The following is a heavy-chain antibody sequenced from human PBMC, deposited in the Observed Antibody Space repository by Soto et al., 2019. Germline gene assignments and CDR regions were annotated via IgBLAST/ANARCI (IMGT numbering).Heavy chain of an antibody. V-gene: IGHV1-3*01. CDR3: ARDYPSYQLLTTYYYYYMDV. CDR2: INAGNGNT. CDR1: GYTFTSYA. J-gene: IGHJ6*03. Sequence: KKRGASVKVSCKASGYTFTSYAMHWVRQAPGQRLEWMGWINAGNGNTKYSQKFQGRVTITRDTSASTAYMELSSLRSEDTAVYYCARDYPSYQLLTTYYYYYMDVWGKGTTVTVSS. D-gene: IGHD2-2*01.